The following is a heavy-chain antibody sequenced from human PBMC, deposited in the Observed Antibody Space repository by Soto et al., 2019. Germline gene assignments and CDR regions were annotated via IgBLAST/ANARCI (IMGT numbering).Heavy chain of an antibody. CDR3: TSHSPYAMLRK. J-gene: IGHJ4*02. D-gene: IGHD3-10*02. CDR1: GFTFSGSA. Sequence: PGGSLSLTCEASGFTFSGSAMHWVRQAYGKGLEWVGRIRSKANSYATAYAASVKGRFSISRDESKSTAYLQMISLKAEDTAVYYCTSHSPYAMLRKWGQGTQVTVSS. CDR2: IRSKANSYAT. V-gene: IGHV3-73*01.